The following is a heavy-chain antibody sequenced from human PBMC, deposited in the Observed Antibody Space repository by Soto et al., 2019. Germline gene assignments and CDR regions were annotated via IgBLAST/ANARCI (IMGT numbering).Heavy chain of an antibody. D-gene: IGHD4-17*01. CDR2: INHSGST. CDR3: AQSPLSDGDTDY. Sequence: SETLSLTCAVYGGSFSGYYWSWIRQPTGKGLEGIGEINHSGSTNYNPSLKSRVTISVDTSKNQFSLKLSSVTAADTAVYYCAQSPLSDGDTDYWGQGTLVTV. CDR1: GGSFSGYY. J-gene: IGHJ4*02. V-gene: IGHV4-34*01.